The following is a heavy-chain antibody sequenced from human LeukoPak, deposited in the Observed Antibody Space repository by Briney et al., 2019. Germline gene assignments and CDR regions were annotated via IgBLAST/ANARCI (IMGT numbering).Heavy chain of an antibody. CDR1: GFTFSSQW. J-gene: IGHJ6*03. CDR2: IYSGGST. V-gene: IGHV3-66*01. CDR3: ARDMVRNHYYMDV. D-gene: IGHD3-10*01. Sequence: GGSLRLSCAASGFTFSSQWMSWVRQAPGKGLEWVSVIYSGGSTYYADSVKGRFTISRDNSKNTLYLQMNSLRAEDTAVYYCARDMVRNHYYMDVWGKGTTVTISS.